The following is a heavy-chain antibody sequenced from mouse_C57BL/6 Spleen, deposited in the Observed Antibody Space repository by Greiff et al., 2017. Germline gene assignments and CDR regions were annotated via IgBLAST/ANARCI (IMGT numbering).Heavy chain of an antibody. CDR2: INPNNGGT. CDR3: ARDSNYVGYYAMDY. J-gene: IGHJ4*01. CDR1: GYTFTDYN. Sequence: EVQLQQSGPELVKPGASVKMSCKASGYTFTDYNMHWVQQSHGKSLEWIGYINPNNGGTSYNQKFKGKATLTVNKSYSTAYMELRSLTSEDSAVYDCARDSNYVGYYAMDYWGQGTSVTVSS. V-gene: IGHV1-22*01. D-gene: IGHD2-5*01.